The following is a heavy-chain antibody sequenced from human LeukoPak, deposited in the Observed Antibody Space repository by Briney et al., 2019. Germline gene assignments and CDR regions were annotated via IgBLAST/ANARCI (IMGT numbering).Heavy chain of an antibody. CDR3: ARLSPAAVAPYFDY. J-gene: IGHJ4*02. CDR1: GGSISSYY. D-gene: IGHD2-2*01. V-gene: IGHV4-4*07. CDR2: IYTSGST. Sequence: SETLSLTCTASGGSISSYYWSWIRQPAGKGLEWIWRIYTSGSTNYNPSLKSRVTMSVDTYKNQFSLKLSSVTAADTAVYYCARLSPAAVAPYFDYWGQGTLVTVSS.